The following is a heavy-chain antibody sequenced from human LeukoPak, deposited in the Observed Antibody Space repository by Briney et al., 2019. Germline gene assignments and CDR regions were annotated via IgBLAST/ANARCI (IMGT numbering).Heavy chain of an antibody. D-gene: IGHD3-10*01. CDR2: IYYSGST. CDR3: ARVQVGYYYYYYMDV. V-gene: IGHV4-39*07. J-gene: IGHJ6*03. CDR1: GGSISSSSYY. Sequence: SETLSLTCTVSGGSISSSSYYWGWIRQPPGKGLEWIGSIYYSGSTYYNPSLKSRVTISVDTSKNQFSLKLSSVTAADTAVYYCARVQVGYYYYYYMDVWGKGTTVTVSS.